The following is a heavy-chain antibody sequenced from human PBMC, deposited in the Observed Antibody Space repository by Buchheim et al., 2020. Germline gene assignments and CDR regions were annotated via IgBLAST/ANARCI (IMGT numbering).Heavy chain of an antibody. V-gene: IGHV4-39*01. D-gene: IGHD3-3*01. Sequence: QLQLQESGPGLVKPSETLSLTCTVSGGSISNSSYFWGWIRQPPGKRLEWVGSFSYSGSTYYNPSLRSRVTISVDTSKNQSSLRLSSVTAADTAIYSCARLQIWSRATDSWGQGIL. CDR1: GGSISNSSYF. CDR2: FSYSGST. CDR3: ARLQIWSRATDS. J-gene: IGHJ4*02.